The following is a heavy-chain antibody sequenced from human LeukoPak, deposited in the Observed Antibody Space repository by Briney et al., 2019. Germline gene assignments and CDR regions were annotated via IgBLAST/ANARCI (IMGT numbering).Heavy chain of an antibody. CDR1: GGSISSSSYY. Sequence: SETLSLTCTVSGGSISSSSYYWGWIRQPPGKGLEWIGSIYYSGSTYYNPSLKSRVTISVDTSKNQFSLKLSSVTAADTAVYYCARVAPGAYYYDSSGYPLDAFDIWGQGTMVTVSS. CDR2: IYYSGST. V-gene: IGHV4-39*01. D-gene: IGHD3-22*01. CDR3: ARVAPGAYYYDSSGYPLDAFDI. J-gene: IGHJ3*02.